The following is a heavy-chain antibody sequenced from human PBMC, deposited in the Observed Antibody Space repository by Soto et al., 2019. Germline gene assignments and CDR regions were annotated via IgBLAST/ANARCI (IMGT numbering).Heavy chain of an antibody. Sequence: SETLSLTCAVYGGSFSGYYWSWIRQPPGKGLEWIGEINHSGSTNYNPSLKSRVTISVDTSKNQFSLKLSSVTAADTAVYYCARPGSYGDYGINWFDHWGQGTLVTVPQ. D-gene: IGHD4-17*01. CDR3: ARPGSYGDYGINWFDH. CDR1: GGSFSGYY. J-gene: IGHJ5*02. V-gene: IGHV4-34*01. CDR2: INHSGST.